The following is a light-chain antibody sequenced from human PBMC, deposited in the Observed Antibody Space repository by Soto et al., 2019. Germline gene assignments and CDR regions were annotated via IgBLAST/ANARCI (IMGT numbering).Light chain of an antibody. V-gene: IGLV2-14*01. Sequence: QSALTQPASVSGSPGQSITISCTGTSSDVGGYNYVSWYQQHPGKAPKLMIYDVSNRPSGVSNRFSRSKSGNTASLTISGLQDEDEADYYCSSSTSSSLVVFGGGTKLAVL. CDR3: SSSTSSSLVV. CDR1: SSDVGGYNY. J-gene: IGLJ2*01. CDR2: DVS.